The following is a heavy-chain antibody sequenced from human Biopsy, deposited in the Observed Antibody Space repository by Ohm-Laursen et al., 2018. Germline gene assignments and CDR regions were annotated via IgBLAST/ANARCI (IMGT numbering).Heavy chain of an antibody. V-gene: IGHV4-34*01. Sequence: GTLSLTCAVYGESFNGYYWSWIRQTPGKGLEWIGEINHSGRTNYNPSLKSRATLSADSSNSQFSLRLTSVTAADTAIYYCARGSGYFKLDVWGQGTTVTVSS. D-gene: IGHD5-12*01. CDR3: ARGSGYFKLDV. CDR2: INHSGRT. CDR1: GESFNGYY. J-gene: IGHJ6*02.